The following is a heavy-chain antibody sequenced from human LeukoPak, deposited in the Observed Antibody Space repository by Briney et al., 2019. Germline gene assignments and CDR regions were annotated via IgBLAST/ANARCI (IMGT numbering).Heavy chain of an antibody. D-gene: IGHD3-22*01. CDR3: ATDREVDPSCYYLV. J-gene: IGHJ4*02. CDR2: ISANGGGT. Sequence: PGGSLRLSCAASGFSFSDYVMTWVRQAPGKGLEWVSSISANGGGTYYADSVKGRFTISRDNSKNTLFLQMNSLRAEDSAVYYCATDREVDPSCYYLVGGQGTLITVSS. V-gene: IGHV3-23*01. CDR1: GFSFSDYV.